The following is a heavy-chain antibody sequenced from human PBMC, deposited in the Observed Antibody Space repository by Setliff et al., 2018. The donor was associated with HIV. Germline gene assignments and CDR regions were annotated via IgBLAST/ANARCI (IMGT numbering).Heavy chain of an antibody. CDR2: IHYSGST. Sequence: SETLSLTCTISGGPIIRRDYYWGWIRQPPGKGLQWIGSIHYSGSTYYQPSLRSQVSISVDTAKNQFSLNLKSVTAADTAVYYCARRGDGYILDYWGRGTLVTVSS. CDR3: ARRGDGYILDY. V-gene: IGHV4-39*01. D-gene: IGHD5-12*01. CDR1: GGPIIRRDYY. J-gene: IGHJ4*02.